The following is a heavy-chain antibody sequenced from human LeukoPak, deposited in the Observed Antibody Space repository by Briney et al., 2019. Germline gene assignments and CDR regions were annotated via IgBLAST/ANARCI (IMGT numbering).Heavy chain of an antibody. Sequence: SETLSLTCTVSGGSTSSSSYYWGWIRQPPGKGLEWIGSIYYSGSTYYNPSLKSRVTISVDTSKNQFSLKLSSVTAADTAVYYCASFYDFWSGYYWGYYFDYWGQGTLVTVSS. CDR1: GGSTSSSSYY. D-gene: IGHD3-3*01. CDR3: ASFYDFWSGYYWGYYFDY. J-gene: IGHJ4*02. V-gene: IGHV4-39*01. CDR2: IYYSGST.